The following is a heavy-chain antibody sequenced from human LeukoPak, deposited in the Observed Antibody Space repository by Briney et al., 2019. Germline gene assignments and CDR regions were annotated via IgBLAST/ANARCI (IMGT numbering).Heavy chain of an antibody. CDR1: GYTFTSYD. J-gene: IGHJ4*02. CDR3: ARGGNYYDSSGYSRASNFDY. V-gene: IGHV1-8*01. D-gene: IGHD3-22*01. CDR2: MNPNSGNT. Sequence: GASVKVSCKASGYTFTSYDINWVRQATGQGLEWMGWMNPNSGNTGYAQKFQGRVTMTRNTSISTAYMELSSLRSEDTAVYYCARGGNYYDSSGYSRASNFDYWGQGTLVTVSS.